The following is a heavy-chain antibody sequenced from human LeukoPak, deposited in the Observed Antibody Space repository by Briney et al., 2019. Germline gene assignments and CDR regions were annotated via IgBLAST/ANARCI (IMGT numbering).Heavy chain of an antibody. CDR3: ARAHKVMITFGGVIAGPDY. CDR2: INPNSGGT. CDR1: GYTFTGYY. Sequence: GASVKVSCKASGYTFTGYYMHWVRQAPGQGLEWMGWINPNSGGTNYAQKFQGRVTMTRDTSISTAYMELSRLRSDDTAVYYCARAHKVMITFGGVIAGPDYWGQGNLVTVSS. D-gene: IGHD3-16*02. V-gene: IGHV1-2*02. J-gene: IGHJ4*02.